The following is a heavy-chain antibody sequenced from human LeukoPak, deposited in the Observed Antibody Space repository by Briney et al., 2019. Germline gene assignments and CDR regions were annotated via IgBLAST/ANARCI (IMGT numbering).Heavy chain of an antibody. CDR1: GGSISSSSYY. Sequence: SETLSLTCTVSGGSISSSSYYWGWIRQPPGKGLEWIGSIYYSGSTYYNPSLKSRVTISVDTSKNQFSLKLSSVTAADTAVYYCASGEGYYDGSGYYWNDAFDIWGQGTMVTVSS. D-gene: IGHD3-22*01. CDR3: ASGEGYYDGSGYYWNDAFDI. J-gene: IGHJ3*02. V-gene: IGHV4-39*01. CDR2: IYYSGST.